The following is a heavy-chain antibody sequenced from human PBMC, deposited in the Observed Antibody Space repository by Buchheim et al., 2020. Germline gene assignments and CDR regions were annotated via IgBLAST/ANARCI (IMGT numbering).Heavy chain of an antibody. J-gene: IGHJ4*02. CDR1: GFSFSRYW. CDR2: IKEDGSEK. D-gene: IGHD3-10*01. Sequence: EVQLVESGGGLVQPGGSLRLSCAASGFSFSRYWMSWVRQAPGKGLEWVANIKEDGSEKFHVESVKGRFTISRENDKKSLFLQMNSLRVEDTAIYYCAREYYGTNEFDYWGQGTL. V-gene: IGHV3-7*01. CDR3: AREYYGTNEFDY.